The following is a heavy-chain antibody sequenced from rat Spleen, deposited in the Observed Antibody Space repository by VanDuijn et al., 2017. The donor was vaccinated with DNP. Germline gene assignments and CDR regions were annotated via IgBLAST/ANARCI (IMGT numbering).Heavy chain of an antibody. Sequence: EVRLVESGGGLVQPGRSLKLSCAAPGFTFSDYGMAWVRQAPQQGLAWVATISSGGSGTNSYPAAVKGRFMISRDDTKNTLSLQMNSLRSEDTATYYCARVGDFHDGGDGDVLDAWGQGTSVTVSS. D-gene: IGHD1-12*02. CDR1: GFTFSDYG. CDR3: ARVGDFHDGGDGDVLDA. V-gene: IGHV5-7*01. CDR2: ISSGGSGTN. J-gene: IGHJ4*01.